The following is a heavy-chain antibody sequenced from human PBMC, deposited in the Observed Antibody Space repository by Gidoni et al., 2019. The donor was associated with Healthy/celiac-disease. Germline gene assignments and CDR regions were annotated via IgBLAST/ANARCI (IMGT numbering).Heavy chain of an antibody. V-gene: IGHV1-2*02. CDR3: ARDLMVTTDYYYYYGMDV. J-gene: IGHJ6*02. D-gene: IGHD4-17*01. Sequence: QLPLVQSGAEVKKPGASVTVSCKASGYTSTAYYLHWVRQAPGQGLEWMGWINPNSGGTNYAQKFQGRVTMTRDTSISTAYMELSRLRSDDTAVYYCARDLMVTTDYYYYYGMDVWGQGTTVTVSS. CDR2: INPNSGGT. CDR1: GYTSTAYY.